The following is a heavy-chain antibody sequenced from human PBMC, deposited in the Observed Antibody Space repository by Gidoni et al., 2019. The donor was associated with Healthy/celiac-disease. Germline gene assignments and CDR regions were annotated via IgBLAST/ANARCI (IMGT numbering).Heavy chain of an antibody. J-gene: IGHJ6*02. CDR2: INHSGST. D-gene: IGHD4-17*01. CDR1: GGSFSVYY. V-gene: IGHV4-34*01. Sequence: QVQLQQWGAGLLKPSETLSLTCAVYGGSFSVYYWSWIRQPPGKGLEWIGEINHSGSTNYNPSLKSRVTISVDTSKNQFSLKLSSVTAADTAVYYCARGTTVVTFMSHYYYGMDVWGQGTTVTVSS. CDR3: ARGTTVVTFMSHYYYGMDV.